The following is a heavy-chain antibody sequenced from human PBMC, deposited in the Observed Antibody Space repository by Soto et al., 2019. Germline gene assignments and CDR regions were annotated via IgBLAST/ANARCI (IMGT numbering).Heavy chain of an antibody. D-gene: IGHD5-18*01. J-gene: IGHJ6*02. Sequence: GSLRLSCAASGFTFSSYAMTWVRQAPGKGLEWIGEIYHSGSTNYNPSLKSRVTISVDKSKNQFSLKLSSVTAADTAVYYCARDRVQLWLHYYYGMDVWGQGTTVTVSS. CDR3: ARDRVQLWLHYYYGMDV. CDR1: GFTFSSYAM. CDR2: IYHSGST. V-gene: IGHV4-4*02.